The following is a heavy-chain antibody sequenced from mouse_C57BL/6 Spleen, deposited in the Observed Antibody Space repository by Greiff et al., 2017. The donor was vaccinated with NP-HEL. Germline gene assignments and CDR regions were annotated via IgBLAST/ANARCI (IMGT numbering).Heavy chain of an antibody. CDR1: GYTFTSYW. CDR2: IHPSDSDT. CDR3: AAFYYDYPAWFAY. Sequence: QVQLQQPGAELVKPGASVKVSCKASGYTFTSYWMHWVKQRPGQGLEWIGRIHPSDSDTNYNQKFKGKATLTVDKSSSTAYMQLSSRSSEDSAVYYCAAFYYDYPAWFAYWGQGTLVTVSA. D-gene: IGHD2-4*01. J-gene: IGHJ3*01. V-gene: IGHV1-74*01.